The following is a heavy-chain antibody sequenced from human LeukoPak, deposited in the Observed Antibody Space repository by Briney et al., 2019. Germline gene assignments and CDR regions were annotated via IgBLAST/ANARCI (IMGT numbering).Heavy chain of an antibody. D-gene: IGHD1-26*01. CDR1: GGSISSTTYY. J-gene: IGHJ4*02. Sequence: SETLSLTCTVSGGSISSTTYYWAWIRQPPGKGLEWIGYIYYSGSTNYNPSLKSRVTISVDTSKNQFSLKLSSVTAADTAVYYCARGYSGSYDVDYWGQGTLVTVSS. V-gene: IGHV4-61*05. CDR2: IYYSGST. CDR3: ARGYSGSYDVDY.